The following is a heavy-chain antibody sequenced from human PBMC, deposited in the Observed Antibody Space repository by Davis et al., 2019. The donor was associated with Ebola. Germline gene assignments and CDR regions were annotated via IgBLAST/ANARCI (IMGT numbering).Heavy chain of an antibody. CDR1: GYTFTSYD. CDR3: ARGRYYDSSGYLLFDY. V-gene: IGHV1-8*01. Sequence: ASVKVSCKASGYTFTSYDINWVRQATGQGLEWMGWMNPNSGNTGYAQKFQGRVTMTRNTSISTAYMELSSLRSEDTAVYYCARGRYYDSSGYLLFDYWGQGTLVTVSS. CDR2: MNPNSGNT. D-gene: IGHD3-22*01. J-gene: IGHJ4*02.